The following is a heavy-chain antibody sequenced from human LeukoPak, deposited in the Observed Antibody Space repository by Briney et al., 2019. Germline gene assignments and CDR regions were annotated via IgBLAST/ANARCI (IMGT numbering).Heavy chain of an antibody. CDR2: ISYSGST. V-gene: IGHV4-59*06. D-gene: IGHD1-1*01. CDR1: GGSISSYY. Sequence: SETLSLTCTVSGGSISSYYWSWIRQHPGRGLEWIGYISYSGSTYYNPSLKSRVTISVDTSKNQLSLNLGSVTAADTAVYYCARRRSQDRFDPWGQGTLVTVSS. J-gene: IGHJ5*02. CDR3: ARRRSQDRFDP.